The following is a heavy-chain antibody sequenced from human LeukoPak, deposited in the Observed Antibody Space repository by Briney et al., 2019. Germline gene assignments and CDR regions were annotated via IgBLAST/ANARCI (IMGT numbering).Heavy chain of an antibody. D-gene: IGHD3-10*01. V-gene: IGHV4-39*07. CDR2: IYYSGST. Sequence: SETLSLTCTVSGGSISSSSYYWGWIRQPPGKGLEWIGSIYYSGSTYYNPSLKSRVTISVDTSKNQFSLKLSSVTAADTAVYYCARVVWFGRNVDYWGQGTLVTVSS. J-gene: IGHJ4*02. CDR3: ARVVWFGRNVDY. CDR1: GGSISSSSYY.